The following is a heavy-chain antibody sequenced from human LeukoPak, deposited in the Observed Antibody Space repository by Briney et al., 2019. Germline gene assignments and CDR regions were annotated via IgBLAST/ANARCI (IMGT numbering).Heavy chain of an antibody. Sequence: GGSLRLSCAASGFSFSSYAMSWVRQGPGKGLEWVSGISGSGGSTYYAGSVKGRFTISRDNSKSTLYLQLNSPRAEDPAMYYCAKERGSYSRNYRYFDDRRQGTLVTVSS. CDR2: ISGSGGST. V-gene: IGHV3-23*01. D-gene: IGHD1-26*01. J-gene: IGHJ4*02. CDR1: GFSFSSYA. CDR3: AKERGSYSRNYRYFDD.